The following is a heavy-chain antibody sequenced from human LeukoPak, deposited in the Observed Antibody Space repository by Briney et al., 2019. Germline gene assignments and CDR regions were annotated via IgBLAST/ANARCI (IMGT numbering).Heavy chain of an antibody. Sequence: PSETLSLTCTVSGGSISSYYWSWIRQHPGKGLEWIGYIYYSGSTYYNPSLKSRVTISVDTSKNQFSLKLSSVTAADTAVYYCARVSDSSGYFRYYYYGMDVWGQGTTVTVSS. CDR2: IYYSGST. D-gene: IGHD3-22*01. J-gene: IGHJ6*02. V-gene: IGHV4-59*06. CDR1: GGSISSYY. CDR3: ARVSDSSGYFRYYYYGMDV.